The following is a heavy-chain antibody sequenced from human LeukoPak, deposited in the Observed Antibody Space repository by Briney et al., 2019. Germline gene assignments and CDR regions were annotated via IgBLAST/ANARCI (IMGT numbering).Heavy chain of an antibody. CDR3: ARATTIFGVVSAFDI. V-gene: IGHV3-7*01. J-gene: IGHJ3*02. CDR2: IKQDGSEK. CDR1: GFTFGDYA. D-gene: IGHD3-3*01. Sequence: GGSLRLSCTASGFTFGDYAMSWVRQAPGKGLEWVANIKQDGSEKSYVDSVKGRFTISRDNAKNSLDLQMNSLRAEDTAVYYCARATTIFGVVSAFDIWGQGTMVTVSS.